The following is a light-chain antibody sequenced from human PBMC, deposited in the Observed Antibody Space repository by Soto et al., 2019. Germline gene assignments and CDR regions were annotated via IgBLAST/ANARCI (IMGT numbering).Light chain of an antibody. CDR1: QSISSC. V-gene: IGKV1-5*01. CDR2: DAS. CDR3: QDEHTSWT. J-gene: IGKJ1*01. Sequence: IQMTPSPSTLSASVGDRVTMTCRASQSISSCFSWYQQKRGKAPRLLIFDASSFGRGVPARGSGGGYGTDFTLTSSSLEPEDFATYYCQDEHTSWTFGPGTKVDIK.